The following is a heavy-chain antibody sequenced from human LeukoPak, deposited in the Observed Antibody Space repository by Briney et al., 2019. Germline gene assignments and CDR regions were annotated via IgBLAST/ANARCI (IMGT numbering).Heavy chain of an antibody. D-gene: IGHD1-26*01. CDR1: GFTFSDYY. CDR3: AKGRAVGAIGDAFDM. Sequence: PGGSLRLSCAASGFTFSDYYMSWIRQAPGKGLEWVSTIVGSGDRTFDADSVKGRFTISRDNSKNTLYLQMNSLTAEDTAVYYCAKGRAVGAIGDAFDMWGQGTLVTVSS. J-gene: IGHJ3*02. V-gene: IGHV3-23*01. CDR2: IVGSGDRT.